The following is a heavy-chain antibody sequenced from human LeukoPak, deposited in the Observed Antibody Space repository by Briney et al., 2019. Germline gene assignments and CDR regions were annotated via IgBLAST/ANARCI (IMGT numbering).Heavy chain of an antibody. J-gene: IGHJ4*02. CDR2: INPNSGGT. CDR1: GYTFTGYY. D-gene: IGHD6-19*01. Sequence: ASVKVSCKASGYTFTGYYMHWVRQAPGQGLEWMGWINPNSGGTNYAQKFQGRVTMTRDTSISTAYMELRSLRSDDTAVYYCARDSKRYRAVAADYWGQGTLVTVSS. CDR3: ARDSKRYRAVAADY. V-gene: IGHV1-2*02.